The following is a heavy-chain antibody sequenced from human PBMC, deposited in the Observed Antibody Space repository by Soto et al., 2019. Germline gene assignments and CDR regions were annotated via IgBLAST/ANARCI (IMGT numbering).Heavy chain of an antibody. CDR3: ARDRGSSSGYYYYGMDV. CDR1: GGSISSSNW. J-gene: IGHJ6*02. CDR2: IYHSGST. V-gene: IGHV4-4*02. D-gene: IGHD6-6*01. Sequence: SETLSLTCAVSGGSISSSNWWSWVRQPPGKGLEWIGEIYHSGSTNYNPSLKSRVTISVDKSKNQFSLKLSSVTAADTAVYYCARDRGSSSGYYYYGMDVWGQGTTVTVSS.